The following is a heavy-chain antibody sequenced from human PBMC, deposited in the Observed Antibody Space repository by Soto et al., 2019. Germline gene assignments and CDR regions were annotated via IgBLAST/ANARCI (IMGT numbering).Heavy chain of an antibody. D-gene: IGHD4-4*01. Sequence: PSETLSLTCTVSGSSISSSSYYWGWIRQPPGKGLEWIGSIYYSGSTYYNPSLKSRVTISVDTSKNQFSLKPSSVTAADTAVYYCARLKGMTTDFNYYYGMDVWGQGTTVTVSS. J-gene: IGHJ6*02. V-gene: IGHV4-39*01. CDR1: GSSISSSSYY. CDR3: ARLKGMTTDFNYYYGMDV. CDR2: IYYSGST.